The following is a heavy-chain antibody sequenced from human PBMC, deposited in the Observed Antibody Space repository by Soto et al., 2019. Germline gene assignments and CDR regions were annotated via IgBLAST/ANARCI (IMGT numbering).Heavy chain of an antibody. CDR1: GFDFDDHA. Sequence: EVQLVESGGDLVQPGRSLRLSCVGSGFDFDDHAMSWVRHAPGKGLEWVAGISWNGAFIGYERSVRGRFTISRDDAKNSLYLQMNSLRPEDTALYYCTRDIFRTITTVDFWGQGTLVTVSS. CDR2: ISWNGAFI. D-gene: IGHD4-4*01. J-gene: IGHJ4*02. V-gene: IGHV3-9*01. CDR3: TRDIFRTITTVDF.